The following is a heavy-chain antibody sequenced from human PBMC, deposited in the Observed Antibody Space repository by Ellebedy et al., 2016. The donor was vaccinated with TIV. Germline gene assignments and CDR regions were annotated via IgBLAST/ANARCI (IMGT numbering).Heavy chain of an antibody. CDR1: GFTFSSYS. V-gene: IGHV3-21*04. CDR2: ISSSSSYI. CDR3: APLDIVVVPAQPQGDAFDI. J-gene: IGHJ3*02. Sequence: GESLKISXAASGFTFSSYSMNWVRQAPGKGLEWVSSISSSSSYIYYADSVKGRFTISRDNAKNSLYLQMNSLRAEDTALYYCAPLDIVVVPAQPQGDAFDIWGQGTMVTVSS. D-gene: IGHD2-2*03.